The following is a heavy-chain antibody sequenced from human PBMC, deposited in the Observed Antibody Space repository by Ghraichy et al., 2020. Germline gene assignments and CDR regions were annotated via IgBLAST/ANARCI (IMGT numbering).Heavy chain of an antibody. J-gene: IGHJ6*03. Sequence: SETLSLTCTVSGGSISSGGYYWSWIRQHPGKGLEWIGYIYYSGSTYYNPSLKSRVTISVDASKNQFSLKLSSVTAADTAVYYCARAYYDFWSGYYINYYYYYMDVWGRGTTVTVSS. D-gene: IGHD3-3*01. CDR3: ARAYYDFWSGYYINYYYYYMDV. CDR1: GGSISSGGYY. V-gene: IGHV4-31*03. CDR2: IYYSGST.